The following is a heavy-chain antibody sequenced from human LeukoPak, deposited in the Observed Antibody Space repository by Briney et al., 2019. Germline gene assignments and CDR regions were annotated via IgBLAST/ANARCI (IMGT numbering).Heavy chain of an antibody. CDR3: TRERRGSYYAFES. D-gene: IGHD3-16*01. V-gene: IGHV3-11*05. J-gene: IGHJ4*02. Sequence: GGSLRLSCAASGFSVSYYSISWIRQSPGKGPEWISYVMSGRGSTNYADSVKGRFTISRCNAKNSVALQLDGLRADDTAVYFCTRERRGSYYAFESWGQGTLVTVSS. CDR1: GFSVSYYS. CDR2: VMSGRGST.